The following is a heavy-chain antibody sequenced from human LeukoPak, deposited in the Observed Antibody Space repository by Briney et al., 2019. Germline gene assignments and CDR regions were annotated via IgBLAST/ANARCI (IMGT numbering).Heavy chain of an antibody. CDR3: ARSLPAWFGELSPPLDY. CDR1: GGSISSYY. Sequence: SETLSLTCTVSGGSISSYYWSWIRQPPGKGLEGIGYIYYSGSTNYNPSLKSRVTISVDTSKNQFSLKLSSVTAADTAVYYCARSLPAWFGELSPPLDYWGQGTLVTVSS. J-gene: IGHJ4*02. D-gene: IGHD3-10*01. V-gene: IGHV4-59*01. CDR2: IYYSGST.